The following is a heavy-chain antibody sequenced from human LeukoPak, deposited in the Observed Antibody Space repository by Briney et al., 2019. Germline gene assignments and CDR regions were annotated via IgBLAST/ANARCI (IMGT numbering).Heavy chain of an antibody. Sequence: GGSLRLSCAASGFTFSDYYMSWIRQAPGKGLEWGSYISSSRTYTNYADSVKGRFTISRDNAKNSLYLQMNSLRAEDTAVYYCARLTYDSSGYFDYWGQGTLVTVSS. D-gene: IGHD3-22*01. CDR2: ISSSRTYT. J-gene: IGHJ4*02. V-gene: IGHV3-11*03. CDR1: GFTFSDYY. CDR3: ARLTYDSSGYFDY.